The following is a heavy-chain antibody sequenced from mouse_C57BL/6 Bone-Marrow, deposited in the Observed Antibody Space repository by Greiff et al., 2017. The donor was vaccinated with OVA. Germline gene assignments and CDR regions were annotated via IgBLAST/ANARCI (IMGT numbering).Heavy chain of an antibody. CDR3: ARRYGNLFDY. CDR1: GFSITSGYY. J-gene: IGHJ2*01. V-gene: IGHV3-6*01. Sequence: EVKLMESGPGLVKPSQSLSLTCSVTGFSITSGYYWNWIRQFPGNKLEWMGYISYDGSNNYNPSLKNRISITRDTSMNQFFLKLNSVTTEDTATYYCARRYGNLFDYWGQGTTLTVSS. CDR2: ISYDGSN. D-gene: IGHD2-10*02.